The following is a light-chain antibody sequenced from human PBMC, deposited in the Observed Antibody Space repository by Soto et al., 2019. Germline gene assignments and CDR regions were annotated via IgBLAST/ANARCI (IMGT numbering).Light chain of an antibody. V-gene: IGLV2-11*01. Sequence: QSVLTQPRSVSGSPGQSVTISCTGTSGDVGAYNYVSWYQQHPGNAPKLMIYDVTKRPSGVPDRFSGSKSANTASLTISGLQAEDEGDYFCCSYAAPYSYVFXTSTKVTVL. J-gene: IGLJ1*01. CDR2: DVT. CDR1: SGDVGAYNY. CDR3: CSYAAPYSYV.